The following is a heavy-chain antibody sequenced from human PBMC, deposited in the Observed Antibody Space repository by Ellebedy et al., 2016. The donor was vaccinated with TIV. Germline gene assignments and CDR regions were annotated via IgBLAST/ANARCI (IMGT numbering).Heavy chain of an antibody. D-gene: IGHD1-1*01. Sequence: GESLKISCVDSGLPFSRYWMSWVRQTPGRGLEWVANIKQDGSDKNYVDSVKGRFTISRDNAKNSLYLQMNSLSADDTAVYYCAREKSGHKWNDGFDSWGQGTLVTVSS. CDR3: AREKSGHKWNDGFDS. J-gene: IGHJ4*02. CDR1: GLPFSRYW. CDR2: IKQDGSDK. V-gene: IGHV3-7*03.